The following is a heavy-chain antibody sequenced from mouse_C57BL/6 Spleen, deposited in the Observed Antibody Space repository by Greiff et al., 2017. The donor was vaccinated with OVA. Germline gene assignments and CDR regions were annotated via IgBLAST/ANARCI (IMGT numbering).Heavy chain of an antibody. V-gene: IGHV1-72*01. Sequence: QVQLQQPGAELVKPGASVKLSCKASGYTFTSYWMHWVKQRPGRGLEWIGRIDPNSGGPKYNAKFKSKATLTVDKPSSTAYMQLSSRTSEDSAVYYCASHYYVTENYFDYWGQGTTLTVSS. CDR1: GYTFTSYW. CDR2: IDPNSGGP. J-gene: IGHJ2*01. CDR3: ASHYYVTENYFDY. D-gene: IGHD2-1*01.